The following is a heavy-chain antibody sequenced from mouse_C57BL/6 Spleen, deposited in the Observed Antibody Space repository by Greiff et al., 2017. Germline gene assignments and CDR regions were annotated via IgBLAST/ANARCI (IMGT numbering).Heavy chain of an antibody. J-gene: IGHJ1*03. CDR2: IRLKSDNYAT. CDR1: GFTFSNYW. Sequence: EVTLVESGGGLVQPGGSMKLSCVASGFTFSNYWMNWVRQSPEKGLVWVAQIRLKSDNYATHYAESVKGRFTISRDDSKSSVYLQMNNLRAEDTGMYYCTGGLRWYFDVWGTGTTVTVSS. V-gene: IGHV6-3*01. D-gene: IGHD2-4*01. CDR3: TGGLRWYFDV.